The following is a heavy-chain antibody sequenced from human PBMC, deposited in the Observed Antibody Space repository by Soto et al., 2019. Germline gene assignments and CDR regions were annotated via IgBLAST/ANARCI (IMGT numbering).Heavy chain of an antibody. D-gene: IGHD3-10*01. CDR3: AKGPHGSGSYNYYYYYMDV. Sequence: GGSLRLSCAASGFTFSSYAMSWVRQALGKGLEWVSAISGSGGSTYYADSVKGRFTISRDNSKNTLYLQMNSLRAEDTAVYYCAKGPHGSGSYNYYYYYMDVWGKGTTVTVSS. CDR2: ISGSGGST. CDR1: GFTFSSYA. J-gene: IGHJ6*03. V-gene: IGHV3-23*01.